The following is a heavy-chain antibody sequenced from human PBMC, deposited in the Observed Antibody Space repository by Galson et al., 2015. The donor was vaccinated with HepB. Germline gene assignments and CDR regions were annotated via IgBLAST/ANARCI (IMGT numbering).Heavy chain of an antibody. J-gene: IGHJ4*02. CDR1: GYSFTSYW. CDR2: IYPGDSDT. CDR3: ARRVALSGGARVNSGGERWFDY. D-gene: IGHD2-15*01. V-gene: IGHV5-51*01. Sequence: QSGAEVKKPGESLKISCKGSGYSFTSYWIGWVRQMPGKGLEWMGIIYPGDSDTRYSPSFQGQVTISADKSISTAYLQGSSLKASDTAMYYCARRVALSGGARVNSGGERWFDYWGQGTLVTGSS.